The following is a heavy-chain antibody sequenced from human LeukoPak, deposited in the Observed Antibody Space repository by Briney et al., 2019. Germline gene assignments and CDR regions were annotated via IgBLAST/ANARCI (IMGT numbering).Heavy chain of an antibody. Sequence: GGSLRLSCAASGFSFSDYSLSWVRQAPGKGLEWVSFISSRGTHMYYLDSVKGRFTISRDNAKNSLYLQMNSLRAEDTAVYYCARALDYYDSSGLDYWGQGTLVTVSS. CDR3: ARALDYYDSSGLDY. CDR1: GFSFSDYS. D-gene: IGHD3-22*01. V-gene: IGHV3-21*01. CDR2: ISSRGTHM. J-gene: IGHJ4*02.